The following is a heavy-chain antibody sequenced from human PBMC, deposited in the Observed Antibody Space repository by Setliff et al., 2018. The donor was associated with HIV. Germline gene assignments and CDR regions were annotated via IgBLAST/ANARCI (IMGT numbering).Heavy chain of an antibody. CDR3: ARDSSYGGIDY. CDR2: IYYSGST. CDR1: GGSISSNY. D-gene: IGHD4-17*01. J-gene: IGHJ4*02. Sequence: PSETLSLTCTVSGGSISSNYWSWIRQPPGKGLEWIGYIYYSGSTYYNPSLKSRVTISVDTSKNQFSLKLSSVTAADTAVYYCARDSSYGGIDYWGQGTLVTVSS. V-gene: IGHV4-59*12.